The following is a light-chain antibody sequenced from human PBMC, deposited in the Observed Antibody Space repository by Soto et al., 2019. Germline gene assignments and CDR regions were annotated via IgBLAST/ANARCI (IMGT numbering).Light chain of an antibody. Sequence: EIVLTQSPATLSLSPGERATLSCRASQSVNIYLAWYQQKPGQPPKLLIYWVSTRESGVPDRFSGSGSGTDFTLTISSLQAEDVAVYYCQQYNSWPRTFGQGTRLEIK. V-gene: IGKV3-15*01. CDR1: QSVNIY. J-gene: IGKJ5*01. CDR3: QQYNSWPRT. CDR2: WVS.